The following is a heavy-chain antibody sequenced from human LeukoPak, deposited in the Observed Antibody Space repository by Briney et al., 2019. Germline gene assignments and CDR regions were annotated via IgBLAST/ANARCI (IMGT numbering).Heavy chain of an antibody. Sequence: SETLSLTCTVSGGSISSSGYYWSWIRQPPGKGLEWIGYIYHSGSTYYNPSLKSRVTISVDRSKNQFSLKLSSVTAVDTAVYYCAMGLYYFDYWGQGTLVTVSS. CDR3: AMGLYYFDY. CDR2: IYHSGST. V-gene: IGHV4-30-2*01. CDR1: GGSISSSGYY. J-gene: IGHJ4*02. D-gene: IGHD3-22*01.